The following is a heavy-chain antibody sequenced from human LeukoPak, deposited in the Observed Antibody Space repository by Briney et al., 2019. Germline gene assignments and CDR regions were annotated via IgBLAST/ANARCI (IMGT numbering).Heavy chain of an antibody. V-gene: IGHV3-23*01. D-gene: IGHD2-21*02. CDR1: GFTFSSYG. CDR2: ISGSGVGT. CDR3: AKGAPHCGGDCYSNTKKFYFDY. Sequence: AGGSLRLSCAASGFTFSSYGMSWVRQAPGKGLEWVSTISGSGVGTYYADSVKGRFTISRDNSKNTLYLQMNSLRAEDTAVYYCAKGAPHCGGDCYSNTKKFYFDYWGQGTLVTVSS. J-gene: IGHJ4*02.